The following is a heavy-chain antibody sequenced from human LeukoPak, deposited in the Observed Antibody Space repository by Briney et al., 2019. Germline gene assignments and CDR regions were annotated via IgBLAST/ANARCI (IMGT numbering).Heavy chain of an antibody. CDR1: GFTFSSYD. CDR2: IGTAGDT. V-gene: IGHV3-13*01. D-gene: IGHD6-19*01. Sequence: GGSLRHSCAASGFTFSSYDMHWVRQATGKGLEWVSAIGTAGDTYYPGSVKGRFTISRENAKNSLCLQMNSLRAGDTAVYYCARASRIAVAGTGGAYYYYYYGMDVWGQGTTVTVSS. J-gene: IGHJ6*02. CDR3: ARASRIAVAGTGGAYYYYYYGMDV.